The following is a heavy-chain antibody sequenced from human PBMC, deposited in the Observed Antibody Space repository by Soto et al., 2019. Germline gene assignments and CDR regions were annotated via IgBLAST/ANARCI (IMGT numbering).Heavy chain of an antibody. J-gene: IGHJ5*02. V-gene: IGHV2-26*04. Sequence: QVTVKESGPVLVKPTETLTLTCTVSGFSLSNAGLGVSWIRQPPGKALEWLAHIFSNDEKSYSTSLKSRLTIPKDTSKSQVVLTMTNMDPVDTATYYCASTYSTSWYWFDPWGQGTLVTVSS. CDR1: GFSLSNAGLG. CDR2: IFSNDEK. D-gene: IGHD6-13*01. CDR3: ASTYSTSWYWFDP.